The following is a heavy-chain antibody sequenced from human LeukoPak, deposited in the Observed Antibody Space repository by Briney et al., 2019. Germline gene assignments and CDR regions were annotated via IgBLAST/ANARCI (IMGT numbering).Heavy chain of an antibody. D-gene: IGHD6-13*01. CDR3: ARDRSGDSSFDY. V-gene: IGHV3-21*01. J-gene: IGHJ4*02. CDR2: ISSSSSYI. Sequence: PGGSLRLSCAASGFTFSSYSMNWVRQAPGKGLEWVSSISSSSSYIYYADSVKGRFTISRDNAKNSLYLQMNSLRAEDTAVYYCARDRSGDSSFDYWGQGTLVTVSS. CDR1: GFTFSSYS.